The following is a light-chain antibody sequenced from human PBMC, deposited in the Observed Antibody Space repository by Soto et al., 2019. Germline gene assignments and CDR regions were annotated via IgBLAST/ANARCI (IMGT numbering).Light chain of an antibody. J-gene: IGLJ1*01. CDR2: EVS. CDR3: SSYAGSNNFV. Sequence: QSVLTQPPSASGSPGQSVTISCTGTSSDVGGYNYVSWYQQHPGKALKLMIYEVSERPSGVPDRFSGSKSSNTASLTVSGLQAEDEADYYCSSYAGSNNFVFGTGTKVTV. CDR1: SSDVGGYNY. V-gene: IGLV2-8*01.